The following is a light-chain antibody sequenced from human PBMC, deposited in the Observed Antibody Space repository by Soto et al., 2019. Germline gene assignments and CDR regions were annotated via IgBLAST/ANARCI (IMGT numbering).Light chain of an antibody. CDR2: GVS. V-gene: IGKV3-20*01. CDR1: QSFRSNY. Sequence: EIVLTQSPGTLSLSPGERATLSCRASQSFRSNYLAWYQQRPGQAPRLLIYGVSSRASGIPDRFSGSVSGTDSTLTISRLEPEDSAVYYCQQYDRIPGFTFGGGTKVEI. CDR3: QQYDRIPGFT. J-gene: IGKJ4*01.